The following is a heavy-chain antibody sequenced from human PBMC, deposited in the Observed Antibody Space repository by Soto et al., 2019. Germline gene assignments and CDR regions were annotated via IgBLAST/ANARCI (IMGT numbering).Heavy chain of an antibody. CDR3: ARDKEYLAKYYYYGMDV. CDR1: GYTFTSYA. CDR2: INAGNGNT. J-gene: IGHJ6*02. D-gene: IGHD6-6*01. Sequence: ASVKVSCKASGYTFTSYAMHWVRQAPGQRLEWMGWINAGNGNTKYSQKFQGRVTITRDTSASTAYMELSSLRSEDTAVYYCARDKEYLAKYYYYGMDVWGQGTTVTVSS. V-gene: IGHV1-3*01.